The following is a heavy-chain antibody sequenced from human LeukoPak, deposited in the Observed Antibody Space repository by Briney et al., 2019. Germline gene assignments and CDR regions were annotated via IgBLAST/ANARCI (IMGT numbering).Heavy chain of an antibody. V-gene: IGHV4-59*08. CDR3: SGSYDWFDP. Sequence: PSETLSLTCAVYGGSFSGYYWSWIRQPPGKGLEWIGYIYYSGSTNYNPSLKSRVTISVDASKNQFSLKLSSVTAADTAVYFCSGSYDWFDPWGQGTLVTVSS. CDR1: GGSFSGYY. CDR2: IYYSGST. J-gene: IGHJ5*02. D-gene: IGHD1-26*01.